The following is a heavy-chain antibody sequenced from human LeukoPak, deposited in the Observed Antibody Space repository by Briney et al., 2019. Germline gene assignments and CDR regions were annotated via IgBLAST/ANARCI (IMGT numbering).Heavy chain of an antibody. CDR2: ISWNSGSI. J-gene: IGHJ6*02. CDR1: GFTFDDYA. CDR3: AKDIGESSHYYGMGV. D-gene: IGHD3-10*01. Sequence: GGSLRLSCAASGFTFDDYAMHWVRQAPGKGLEWVSGISWNSGSIDYADSVKGRFTISRDNAKNSLYLQMNSLRAEGTALYYCAKDIGESSHYYGMGVWGQGTTVTVSS. V-gene: IGHV3-9*01.